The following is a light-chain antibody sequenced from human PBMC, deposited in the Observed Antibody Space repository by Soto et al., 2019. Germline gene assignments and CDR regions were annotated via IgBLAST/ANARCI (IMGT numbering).Light chain of an antibody. Sequence: QSVLTQPPSVSEAPGQRVTISCTGSSSNIGAGYEAHWYQQVPGTAPKLLIYENNNRPSGVPDRFSGSKSGTSASLAITGLQAEVEAEYYCHSYDSSLSGYVFGTGTKLTVL. CDR1: SSNIGAGYE. CDR3: HSYDSSLSGYV. CDR2: ENN. V-gene: IGLV1-40*01. J-gene: IGLJ1*01.